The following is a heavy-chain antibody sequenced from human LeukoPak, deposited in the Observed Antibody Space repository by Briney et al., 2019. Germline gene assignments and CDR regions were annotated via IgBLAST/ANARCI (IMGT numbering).Heavy chain of an antibody. CDR2: ISGSGGST. CDR1: GFTFSSYA. J-gene: IGHJ3*02. D-gene: IGHD3-10*02. Sequence: GGSLRLSCAASGFTFSSYAMSWVRQAPGKGLEWVSAISGSGGSTYYSDSVKGRFTISRDNPKNTLYLQINNLRAEDTAMYYCAKCSAGYYNDAFDIWGRGTMVTVSS. CDR3: AKCSAGYYNDAFDI. V-gene: IGHV3-23*01.